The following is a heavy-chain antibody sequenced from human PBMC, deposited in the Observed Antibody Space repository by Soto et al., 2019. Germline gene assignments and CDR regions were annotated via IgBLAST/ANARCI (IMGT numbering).Heavy chain of an antibody. D-gene: IGHD1-7*01. CDR3: ARVWTGTQPMFDY. Sequence: PSETLSLTCTVSGGSVSSGSYYWSWIRQPPGKGLEWIGYIYYSGSTNYNPSLKSRVTISVDTSKNQFSLKLSSVTAADTAVYYCARVWTGTQPMFDYWGQGTLVTVSS. V-gene: IGHV4-61*01. J-gene: IGHJ4*02. CDR1: GGSVSSGSYY. CDR2: IYYSGST.